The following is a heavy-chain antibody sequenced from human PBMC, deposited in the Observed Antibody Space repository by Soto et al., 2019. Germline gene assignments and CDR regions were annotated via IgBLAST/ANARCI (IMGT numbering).Heavy chain of an antibody. CDR3: ALVGYYDSSGNEFEP. D-gene: IGHD3-22*01. CDR2: ISGSGGST. Sequence: LRLSCAASGFTFSSYAMSCVRQAPGKGLEWVSAISGSGGSTYYADSVKGRFTISRDKSISTAYLQWSSLKASDTAMYYCALVGYYDSSGNEFEPWGQGTLVTVS. V-gene: IGHV3-23*01. J-gene: IGHJ5*02. CDR1: GFTFSSYA.